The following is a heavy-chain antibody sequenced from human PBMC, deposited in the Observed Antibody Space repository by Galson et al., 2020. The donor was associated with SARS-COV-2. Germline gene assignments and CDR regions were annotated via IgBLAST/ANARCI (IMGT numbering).Heavy chain of an antibody. CDR2: IFHSGST. J-gene: IGHJ4*02. CDR3: ARDEGYTSGWGVGGGD. V-gene: IGHV4-38-2*02. Sequence: SETLSLTCTVSGYSINSGYFWGWIRQPPGKGLEWIGSIFHSGSTFYNPSLESRVTISRDTSKNQFSLKLTSLTDADTAVYYCARDEGYTSGWGVGGGDWGQGTLVAVSS. CDR1: GYSINSGYF. D-gene: IGHD6-19*01.